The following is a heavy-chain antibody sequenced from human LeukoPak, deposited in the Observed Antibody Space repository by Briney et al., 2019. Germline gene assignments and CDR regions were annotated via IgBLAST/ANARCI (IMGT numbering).Heavy chain of an antibody. CDR2: IYYSGST. D-gene: IGHD5-18*01. J-gene: IGHJ5*02. CDR3: ARLWDSYAST. V-gene: IGHV4-31*03. CDR1: GGSISSGVYY. Sequence: SETLSLTCTVSGGSISSGVYYWSWIRQHPGKGLEWIGYIYYSGSTYYNPSLKSRVTISVDTSKNQFSLKLSSVTAADTAVYYCARLWDSYASTWGQGTLVTVSS.